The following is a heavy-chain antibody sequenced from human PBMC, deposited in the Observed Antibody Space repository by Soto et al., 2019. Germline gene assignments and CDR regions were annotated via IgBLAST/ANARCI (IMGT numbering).Heavy chain of an antibody. D-gene: IGHD6-19*01. CDR1: GFTFSSYA. Sequence: EVQLLESGGGLVQPGGSLRLSCAASGFTFSSYAMSWVRQAPGKGLEWVSAISGSGGSTYYADSVKGRFTISRDNSKNTLNLQMNSLRAEDTAVYYCAKVGTYSSGWYYDYWGQGTLVTVSS. CDR2: ISGSGGST. V-gene: IGHV3-23*01. J-gene: IGHJ4*02. CDR3: AKVGTYSSGWYYDY.